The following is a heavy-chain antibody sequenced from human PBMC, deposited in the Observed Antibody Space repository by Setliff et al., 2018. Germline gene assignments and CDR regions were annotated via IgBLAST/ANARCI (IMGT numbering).Heavy chain of an antibody. J-gene: IGHJ3*02. CDR1: GYTFISYD. CDR2: IGAYNGNT. Sequence: ASVKVSCKASGYTFISYDINRVRQAPGQGLEWMGWIGAYNGNTKYAQKFQGRVTLTTETSANTAYMELRSLRSDDTAVYYCARGEAGYYEAFDIWGQGTMVTVSS. D-gene: IGHD3-9*01. CDR3: ARGEAGYYEAFDI. V-gene: IGHV1-18*01.